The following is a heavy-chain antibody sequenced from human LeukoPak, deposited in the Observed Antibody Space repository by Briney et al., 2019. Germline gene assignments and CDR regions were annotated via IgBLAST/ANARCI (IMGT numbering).Heavy chain of an antibody. CDR2: MTGNGHSK. V-gene: IGHV3-48*03. Sequence: GSLRLSCVASGFTFSDYEMNWVRQTPGKGLEWLSYMTGNGHSKHYADSVKGRFTISRDNAKNSLYLQMNSLRAEDTAVYYCARELLHYYDSSGYYFGYWGQGTLVTVSS. CDR1: GFTFSDYE. J-gene: IGHJ4*02. CDR3: ARELLHYYDSSGYYFGY. D-gene: IGHD3-22*01.